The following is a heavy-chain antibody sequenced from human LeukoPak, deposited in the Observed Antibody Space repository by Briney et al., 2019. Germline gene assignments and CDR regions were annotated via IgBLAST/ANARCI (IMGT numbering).Heavy chain of an antibody. Sequence: GGSLRLSCAASGFTFSNSAMSWVRQAPGKGLEWVSGVSSSGGSTYYAGSVKGRFTISRDNSKNTLYLQMISLRPEDTAVYYCAKGSDAYYYPNWGQGTLVTVSS. CDR2: VSSSGGST. V-gene: IGHV3-23*01. CDR3: AKGSDAYYYPN. CDR1: GFTFSNSA. D-gene: IGHD3-22*01. J-gene: IGHJ4*02.